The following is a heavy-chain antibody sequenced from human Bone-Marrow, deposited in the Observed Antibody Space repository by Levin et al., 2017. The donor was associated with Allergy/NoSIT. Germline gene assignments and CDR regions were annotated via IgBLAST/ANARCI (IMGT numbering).Heavy chain of an antibody. CDR1: GFTFISYG. Sequence: GESLKISCAASGFTFISYGMHWVRQGPGKGLEWVAAIWYDGSSKYYADSVKGRFTISRDNSKKTVYLQMNSLRAEDTAVYYCAKHSMPPYSSDWYLGFGMDVWGQGTTVTVSS. CDR3: AKHSMPPYSSDWYLGFGMDV. D-gene: IGHD6-13*01. J-gene: IGHJ6*02. V-gene: IGHV3-33*06. CDR2: IWYDGSSK.